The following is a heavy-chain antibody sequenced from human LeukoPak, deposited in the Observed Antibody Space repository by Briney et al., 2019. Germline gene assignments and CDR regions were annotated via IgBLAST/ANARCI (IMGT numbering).Heavy chain of an antibody. CDR1: GFTFTISA. Sequence: SVKVSCTASGFTFTISAMQWVRQARGQRLEWIGWIVVGSGNTNYAQKFQERVTITRDMSTSTAYMELSNLRSEDTAVYYCAADRSSGSLVDWYFDLWGRGTLVTVSS. CDR2: IVVGSGNT. V-gene: IGHV1-58*02. CDR3: AADRSSGSLVDWYFDL. D-gene: IGHD3-22*01. J-gene: IGHJ2*01.